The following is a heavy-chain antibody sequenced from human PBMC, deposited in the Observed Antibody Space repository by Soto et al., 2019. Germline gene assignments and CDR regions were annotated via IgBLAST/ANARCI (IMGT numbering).Heavy chain of an antibody. D-gene: IGHD6-19*01. J-gene: IGHJ3*02. CDR3: ASESLYSSGWDAFDI. Sequence: ASVKVSCKASGYTFTRYGMSWVRQAPGQGLEWMGWISAYNGNTNYAQKLQGRVTMTTDTSMSTAYMELRSLRSGDTAVYYCASESLYSSGWDAFDIWGQGXMVTV. V-gene: IGHV1-18*01. CDR2: ISAYNGNT. CDR1: GYTFTRYG.